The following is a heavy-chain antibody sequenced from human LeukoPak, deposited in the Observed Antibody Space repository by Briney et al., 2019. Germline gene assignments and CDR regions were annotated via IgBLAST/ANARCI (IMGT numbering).Heavy chain of an antibody. D-gene: IGHD2-2*02. Sequence: VSVKVSCKASGYTFTGYYMHWVRQAPGQGLEWMGWINPNSGGTNYAQKFQGRVTMTRDTSISTAYMELSRLRSDDTAVYYCARAGYCSSTSCYTWFDPWGQGTLVTVSS. J-gene: IGHJ5*02. CDR3: ARAGYCSSTSCYTWFDP. CDR1: GYTFTGYY. V-gene: IGHV1-2*02. CDR2: INPNSGGT.